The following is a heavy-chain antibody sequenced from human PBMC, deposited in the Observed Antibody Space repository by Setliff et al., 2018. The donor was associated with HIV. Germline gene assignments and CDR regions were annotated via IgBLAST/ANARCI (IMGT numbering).Heavy chain of an antibody. CDR2: ISTYNGNT. V-gene: IGHV1-18*01. J-gene: IGHJ6*02. Sequence: ASVKVSCKASGYTFTTYGINWVRQAPGQGLEWMGWISTYNGNTNYAQKFQGRVTMTTDTSSNTAYMELRSLRSDDTAMYYCARAPTLFGVEYYYYFGMDVWGQGTTVTVSS. D-gene: IGHD3-3*01. CDR3: ARAPTLFGVEYYYYFGMDV. CDR1: GYTFTTYG.